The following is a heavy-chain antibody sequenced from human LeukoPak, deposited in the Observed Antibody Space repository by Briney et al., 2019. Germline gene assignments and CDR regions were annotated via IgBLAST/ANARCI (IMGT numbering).Heavy chain of an antibody. CDR1: GFTVSSNY. CDR2: IYSGGST. Sequence: GGSLRLSCAASGFTVSSNYMSWVRQAPGKGLEWVSVIYSGGSTYYADSVKGRFTISRDNSKNTLYLQMNSLRAEDTAVYYCASLFTMVRGVIVDYWGQGTLVTASS. D-gene: IGHD3-10*01. J-gene: IGHJ4*02. CDR3: ASLFTMVRGVIVDY. V-gene: IGHV3-66*01.